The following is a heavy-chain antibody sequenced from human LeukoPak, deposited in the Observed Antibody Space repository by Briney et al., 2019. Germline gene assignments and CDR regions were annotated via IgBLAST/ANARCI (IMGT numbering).Heavy chain of an antibody. CDR2: INAGSGNT. CDR1: GYTFTSYA. Sequence: ASVKVSCKASGYTFTSYAMHWVRQAPGQRLEWMGWINAGSGNTKYSQKFQGRVTITRDTSASTAYMELSSLRSEDTAVYYCARGQGLTGYFDYWGQGTLVTVSS. V-gene: IGHV1-3*01. D-gene: IGHD3-9*01. J-gene: IGHJ4*02. CDR3: ARGQGLTGYFDY.